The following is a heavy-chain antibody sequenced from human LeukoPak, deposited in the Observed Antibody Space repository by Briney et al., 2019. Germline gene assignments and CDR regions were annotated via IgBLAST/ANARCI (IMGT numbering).Heavy chain of an antibody. V-gene: IGHV4-59*08. CDR3: ARQDSGTYLNPLDI. CDR1: GGSISSYY. Sequence: PSETLSLTCIVSGGSISSYYWSWIRQPPGKGLEWIGYIYYTGSTNYNPSLKSRVTISVDTSKNQLSLTLRSVTAADTAVYYCARQDSGTYLNPLDIWGQGTVVTVSS. D-gene: IGHD1-26*01. CDR2: IYYTGST. J-gene: IGHJ3*02.